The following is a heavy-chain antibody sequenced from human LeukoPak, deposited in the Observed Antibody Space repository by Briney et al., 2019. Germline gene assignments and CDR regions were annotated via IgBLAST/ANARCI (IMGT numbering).Heavy chain of an antibody. CDR2: ISYDGSNK. J-gene: IGHJ5*02. CDR3: AKDKGGSCEP. V-gene: IGHV3-30*18. D-gene: IGHD2-15*01. CDR1: GFTFSSYG. Sequence: PGGSLRLSCAASGFTFSSYGMHWVRQAPGKGLEWVAVISYDGSNKYYADSVKGRFTISRDNSKNTLYLQMNSLRAEDTAVYYCAKDKGGSCEPWGQGTLVTVSS.